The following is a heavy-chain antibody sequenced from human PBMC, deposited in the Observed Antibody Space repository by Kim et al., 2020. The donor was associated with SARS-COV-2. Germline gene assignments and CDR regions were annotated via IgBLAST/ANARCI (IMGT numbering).Heavy chain of an antibody. D-gene: IGHD2-15*01. CDR3: ARSHPGYCSGGSCHSGSF. CDR2: IYYSGST. V-gene: IGHV4-59*08. J-gene: IGHJ3*01. CDR1: GGSISSYY. Sequence: SETLSLTCTVSGGSISSYYWSWIRQPPGKGLEWIGYIYYSGSTNYNPSLKSRVTISVDTSKNQFSLKLSSVTAADTAVYYCARSHPGYCSGGSCHSGSF.